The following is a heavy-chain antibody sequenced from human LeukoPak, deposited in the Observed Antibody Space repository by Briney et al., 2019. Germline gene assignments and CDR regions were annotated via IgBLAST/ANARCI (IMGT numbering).Heavy chain of an antibody. D-gene: IGHD3-10*01. Sequence: GGSLRLSCAASGFTFSNFAMSWVRQAPGKGLEWVSAMSSVTYYADSVKGRFTISGDDSKSTLFLQMNSLRAEDTAVYYCAKAFFSGSGGNHKHFDSWGQGTLVTVSP. CDR2: MSSVT. CDR3: AKAFFSGSGGNHKHFDS. J-gene: IGHJ4*02. V-gene: IGHV3-23*01. CDR1: GFTFSNFA.